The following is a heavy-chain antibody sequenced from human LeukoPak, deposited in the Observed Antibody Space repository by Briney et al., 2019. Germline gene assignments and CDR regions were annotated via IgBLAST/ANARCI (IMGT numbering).Heavy chain of an antibody. CDR2: ISYDGSDK. J-gene: IGHJ6*02. CDR1: GFTFSTSG. Sequence: GRSLRLSCAASGFTFSTSGMHWVRQAPGKGLEWVADISYDGSDKYYADSVKGRFTISRDDSKNTLYLQMNSLRAEDTAVYYCAKESRGSMDVWGQGTTVTVSS. CDR3: AKESRGSMDV. D-gene: IGHD3-10*01. V-gene: IGHV3-30*18.